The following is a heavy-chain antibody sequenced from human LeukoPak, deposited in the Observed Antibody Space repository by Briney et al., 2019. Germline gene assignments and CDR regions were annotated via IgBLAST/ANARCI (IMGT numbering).Heavy chain of an antibody. CDR3: ARSPAGANYYLDV. Sequence: PGGSLRLSCAASGFTFTSYEMNWVRQAPGKGLEWVSYISSSGSTTYYADSMKGRFTISIDNAKNSLYLQMNSLRAEDTAVYYCARSPAGANYYLDVWGKGTTVTISS. V-gene: IGHV3-48*03. CDR1: GFTFTSYE. CDR2: ISSSGSTT. D-gene: IGHD1-14*01. J-gene: IGHJ6*03.